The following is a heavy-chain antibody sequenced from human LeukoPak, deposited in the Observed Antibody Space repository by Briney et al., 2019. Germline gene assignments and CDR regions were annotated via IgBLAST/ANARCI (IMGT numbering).Heavy chain of an antibody. CDR3: ARGMRWLQSLYY. J-gene: IGHJ4*02. CDR2: MNPNSGNT. CDR1: GYTFTSYD. D-gene: IGHD5-24*01. V-gene: IGHV1-8*01. Sequence: ASVKVSCKASGYTFTSYDINWVRQATGQGLXXMGWMNPNSGNTGYAQKFQGRVTMTRNTSISTAYMELSSLRSEDTAVYYCARGMRWLQSLYYWGQGTLVTVSS.